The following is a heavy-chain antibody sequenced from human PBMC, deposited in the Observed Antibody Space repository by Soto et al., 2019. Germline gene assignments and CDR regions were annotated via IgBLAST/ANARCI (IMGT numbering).Heavy chain of an antibody. CDR2: IRSDGDTT. D-gene: IGHD1-26*01. CDR1: GFTFSSYG. J-gene: IGHJ4*02. V-gene: IGHV3-23*01. Sequence: EVKVLESGGGLVQPGGSLRLSCAASGFTFSSYGMNWVRQAPGKGLEWVSGIRSDGDTTYNADSVKGRFTVSRDTSKTTVDLQMNSLRAVDTAVYYCAKGKGVGATPDGVNCWGQGTLVTVSS. CDR3: AKGKGVGATPDGVNC.